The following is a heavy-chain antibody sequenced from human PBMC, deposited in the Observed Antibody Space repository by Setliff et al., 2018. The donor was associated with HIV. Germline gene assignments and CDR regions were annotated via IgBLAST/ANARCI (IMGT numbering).Heavy chain of an antibody. Sequence: SVKVSCKASGGTFSSYAISWVRQAPGQGLEWMGGIIPIFGTANYAQKFQGRVTITADESTSTAYMELSSLRSEDTAVYYCVRDRPLYCSGGSCYGYFDLWGRGTLVTVSS. CDR1: GGTFSSYA. V-gene: IGHV1-69*13. CDR3: VRDRPLYCSGGSCYGYFDL. J-gene: IGHJ2*01. D-gene: IGHD2-15*01. CDR2: IIPIFGTA.